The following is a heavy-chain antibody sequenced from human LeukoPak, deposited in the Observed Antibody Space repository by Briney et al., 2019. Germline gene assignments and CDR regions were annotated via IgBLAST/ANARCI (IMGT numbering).Heavy chain of an antibody. V-gene: IGHV3-7*01. CDR3: ARDRRYNILTGTLIEY. D-gene: IGHD3-9*01. CDR2: IKQDGSDK. J-gene: IGHJ4*02. Sequence: GGSLRLSCAASGFTFSNYWMIWVRQAPGKGLECVANIKQDGSDKYYVDSVKGRFTISRDNAKNSLYLQMNSLRAEDTAVYYCARDRRYNILTGTLIEYWGQGTLVTVSS. CDR1: GFTFSNYW.